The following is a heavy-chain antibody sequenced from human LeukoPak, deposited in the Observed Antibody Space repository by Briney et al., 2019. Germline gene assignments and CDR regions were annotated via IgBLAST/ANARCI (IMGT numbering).Heavy chain of an antibody. V-gene: IGHV3-53*01. J-gene: IGHJ4*02. Sequence: GGSLRLSCAASGFTVSNNYMSWVRQAPGKGLEWVSVIYSGGNTYYADSVKGRFTISRDNSKNTLYLQMNSLRAEDTAVYYCARMLIVGATAFDYWGQGTLVTVSS. CDR2: IYSGGNT. CDR3: ARMLIVGATAFDY. D-gene: IGHD1-26*01. CDR1: GFTVSNNY.